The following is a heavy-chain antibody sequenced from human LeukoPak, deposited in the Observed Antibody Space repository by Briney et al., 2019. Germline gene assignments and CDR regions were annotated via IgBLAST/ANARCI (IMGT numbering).Heavy chain of an antibody. V-gene: IGHV3-30*02. Sequence: GGSLRLSCAASAFTFSSYGMHWVRQAPGKGLEWVAFIRYDGSNKYYADSVKGRFTISRDNSKNTLYLQMNSLRAEDTAVYYCAKIQWLARKYDAFDIWGQGTMVTVSS. CDR1: AFTFSSYG. CDR2: IRYDGSNK. CDR3: AKIQWLARKYDAFDI. D-gene: IGHD6-19*01. J-gene: IGHJ3*02.